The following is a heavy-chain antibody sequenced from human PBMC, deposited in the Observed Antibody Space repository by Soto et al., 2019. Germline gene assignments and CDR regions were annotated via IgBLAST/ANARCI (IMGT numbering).Heavy chain of an antibody. V-gene: IGHV3-48*03. CDR3: ARDRAYCGGDCYSGAFDI. J-gene: IGHJ3*02. CDR1: GFTFSSYE. Sequence: EVQLVESGGGLVQPGGSLRLSCAASGFTFSSYEMNWVRQAPGKGLEWVSYISSSGSTIYYADSVKGRFTISRDNAKNSLYLQMNSLRAEDTAVYYCARDRAYCGGDCYSGAFDIWGQGTMVTVSS. D-gene: IGHD2-21*02. CDR2: ISSSGSTI.